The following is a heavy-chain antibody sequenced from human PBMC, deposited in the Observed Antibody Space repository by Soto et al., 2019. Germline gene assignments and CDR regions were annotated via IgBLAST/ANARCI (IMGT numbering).Heavy chain of an antibody. V-gene: IGHV1-2*04. Sequence: GASVKVSCKASGYTFTGYYMHWVRQAPGQGLEWMGWINPNSGGTNYAQKFQGWVTMTRDTSISTAYMELSRLRSDDTAVYYCARDRFGELDEGYYYYGMDVWGQGTTVTVSS. J-gene: IGHJ6*02. CDR1: GYTFTGYY. CDR2: INPNSGGT. CDR3: ARDRFGELDEGYYYYGMDV. D-gene: IGHD3-10*01.